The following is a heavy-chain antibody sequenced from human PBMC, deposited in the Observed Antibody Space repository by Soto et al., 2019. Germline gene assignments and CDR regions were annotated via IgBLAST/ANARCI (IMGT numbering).Heavy chain of an antibody. CDR1: GGSISTYY. CDR2: IYYSGST. V-gene: IGHV4-59*01. Sequence: PETLSLTCTVSGGSISTYYWSWIRQPPGKGLEWIGYIYYSGSTNYNPSLKRRVTISVDTSKNQFSLKLSSVSAADTAVYYFARDGSRYDFWSGPYYFDYWGQGTLVTVSS. J-gene: IGHJ4*02. D-gene: IGHD3-3*01. CDR3: ARDGSRYDFWSGPYYFDY.